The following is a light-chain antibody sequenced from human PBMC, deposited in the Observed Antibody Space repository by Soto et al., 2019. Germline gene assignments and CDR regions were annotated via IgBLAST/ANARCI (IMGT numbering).Light chain of an antibody. CDR2: GAS. J-gene: IGKJ5*01. CDR1: QSISDT. CDR3: QQYHNWPPIT. V-gene: IGKV3-15*01. Sequence: IVMKHSPATLSVSKWGRSTLYFRASQSISDTLAWYQQKPGQAPRLLIHGASTRATGFPARFSGWGSGTEFTLTISSLQSEDFAVYYCQQYHNWPPITFGQGTRLEIK.